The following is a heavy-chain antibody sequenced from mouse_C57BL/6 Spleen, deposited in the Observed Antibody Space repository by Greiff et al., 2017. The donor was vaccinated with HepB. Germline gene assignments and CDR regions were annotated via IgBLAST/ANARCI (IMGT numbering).Heavy chain of an antibody. J-gene: IGHJ3*01. D-gene: IGHD2-1*01. Sequence: VQLVESGAELARPGASEKMCCKASGYTFTSYTMHWVNQRPGQGLEWIGYINPSSGYTKYNQKFKDKATLTADKSSSTAYMQLSSLTSEDSAVYYCARDGGYGNYVPVAYWCQGTLSTVSA. CDR2: INPSSGYT. CDR1: GYTFTSYT. CDR3: ARDGGYGNYVPVAY. V-gene: IGHV1-4*01.